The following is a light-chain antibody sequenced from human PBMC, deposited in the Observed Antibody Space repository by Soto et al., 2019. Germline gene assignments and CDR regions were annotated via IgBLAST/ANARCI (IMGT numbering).Light chain of an antibody. V-gene: IGKV3D-15*01. Sequence: EIVLTQSPATLSVSPGERVTLSCRASQSVSDNLAWYQQKPGQAPRLLIYGASIRATDIPARFSGSGSGTEFSLTISSLQSEDFAVYYCQQYNNWPSTFGGGTKVDIK. CDR3: QQYNNWPST. CDR2: GAS. CDR1: QSVSDN. J-gene: IGKJ4*01.